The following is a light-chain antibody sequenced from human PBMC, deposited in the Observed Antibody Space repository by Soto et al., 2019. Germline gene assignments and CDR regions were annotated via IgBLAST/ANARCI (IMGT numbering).Light chain of an antibody. V-gene: IGLV1-40*01. J-gene: IGLJ3*02. Sequence: QSALTQPPSVSGAPGQRVTISCTGSSSNIGAGYDVHWYQQLPGTAPKLLIHGNSNRPSGVPDRFSGSKSGTSASLAITGLQAEEEAHYYCPSYASSLSGSVFGGGTKLTVL. CDR1: SSNIGAGYD. CDR3: PSYASSLSGSV. CDR2: GNS.